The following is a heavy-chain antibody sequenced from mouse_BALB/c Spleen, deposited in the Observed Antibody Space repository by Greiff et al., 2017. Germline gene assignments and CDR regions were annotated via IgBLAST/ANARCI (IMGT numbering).Heavy chain of an antibody. CDR1: GYTFTSYW. V-gene: IGHV1-69*02. CDR2: IYPSDSYT. Sequence: VQLQQPGAELVRPGASVKLSCKASGYTFTSYWINWVKQRPGQGLEWIGNIYPSDSYTNYNQKFKDKATLTVDKSSSTAYMQLSSPTSEDSAVYYCTRDGYFDYWGQGTTLTVSS. CDR3: TRDGYFDY. J-gene: IGHJ2*01. D-gene: IGHD1-1*01.